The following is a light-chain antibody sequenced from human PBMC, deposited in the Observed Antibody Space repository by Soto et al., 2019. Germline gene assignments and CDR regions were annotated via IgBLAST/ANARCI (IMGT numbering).Light chain of an antibody. V-gene: IGKV3-11*01. CDR3: QQRSNWPPIT. Sequence: PGERATLSCRASQSISSYLAWXQQXPXXXXXLXXXDASNRAPGIPARFSGSGSGTDFTLTISSLEPEDFGVYYCQQRSNWPPITFGQGKRLEIK. CDR1: QSISSY. CDR2: DAS. J-gene: IGKJ5*01.